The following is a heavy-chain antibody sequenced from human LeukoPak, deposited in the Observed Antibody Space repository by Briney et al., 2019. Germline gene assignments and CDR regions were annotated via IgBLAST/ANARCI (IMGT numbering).Heavy chain of an antibody. CDR2: MIPNSGNT. D-gene: IGHD5-12*01. J-gene: IGHJ4*02. Sequence: ASVKVSCKASGYTVTSYGISWVRQATGQGLEWMGWMIPNSGNTGYAQKFQGRVTMTRNTPISTAYMELSSLRSEDTAVYYCARAGKGYSGYYFDYWGQGTLVTVSS. V-gene: IGHV1-8*02. CDR3: ARAGKGYSGYYFDY. CDR1: GYTVTSYG.